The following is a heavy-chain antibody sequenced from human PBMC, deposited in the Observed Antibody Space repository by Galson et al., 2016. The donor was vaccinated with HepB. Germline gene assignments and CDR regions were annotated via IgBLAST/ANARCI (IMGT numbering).Heavy chain of an antibody. CDR3: VSWEVGGK. D-gene: IGHD1-26*01. J-gene: IGHJ4*02. Sequence: SLRLSCAASGFTFSRYGFHWVRQAPGKGLEWVALISYDGRKTNYTDSVKGRFTISRDNSKKTLSLQMNSLRPEDTAVYHCVSWEVGGKWGQGTLVTVSS. V-gene: IGHV3-30*03. CDR1: GFTFSRYG. CDR2: ISYDGRKT.